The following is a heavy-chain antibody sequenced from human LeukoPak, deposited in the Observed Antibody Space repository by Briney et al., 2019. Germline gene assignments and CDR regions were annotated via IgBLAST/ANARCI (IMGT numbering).Heavy chain of an antibody. CDR2: ISSSGSTI. CDR1: GFTFSSYE. J-gene: IGHJ3*02. Sequence: GGSLRLSCAASGFTFSSYEMNWVRQAPGKGLEWISYISSSGSTIHYADSVKGRFTISRDNAKNSLYLQMNSLRSEDTAVYYCATVVALNNDFWSGFKRGAFDIWGQGTMVTVSS. D-gene: IGHD3-3*01. CDR3: ATVVALNNDFWSGFKRGAFDI. V-gene: IGHV3-48*03.